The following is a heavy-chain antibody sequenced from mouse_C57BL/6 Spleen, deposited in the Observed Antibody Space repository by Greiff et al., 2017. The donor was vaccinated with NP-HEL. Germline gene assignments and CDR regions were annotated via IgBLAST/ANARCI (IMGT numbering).Heavy chain of an antibody. CDR2: INPNNGGT. CDR3: ARSGYYGSFAY. Sequence: EVKLMESGPELVKPGASVKMSCKASGYTFTDYNMHWVKQSHGKSLEWIGYINPNNGGTSYNQKFKGKATLTVNKSSSTAYMELRSLTSEDSAVYYCARSGYYGSFAYWGQGTLVTVSA. D-gene: IGHD1-1*01. CDR1: GYTFTDYN. V-gene: IGHV1-22*01. J-gene: IGHJ3*01.